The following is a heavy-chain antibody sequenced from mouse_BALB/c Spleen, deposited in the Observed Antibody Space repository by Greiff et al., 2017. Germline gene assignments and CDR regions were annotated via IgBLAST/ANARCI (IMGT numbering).Heavy chain of an antibody. CDR1: GYTFTSYW. J-gene: IGHJ3*01. D-gene: IGHD3-2*01. CDR3: ARGQLGLQAWFAY. CDR2: INPSTGYT. V-gene: IGHV1-7*01. Sequence: VQLQESGAELAKPGASVKMSCKASGYTFTSYWMHWVKQRPGQGLEWIGYINPSTGYTEYNQKFKDKATLTADKSSSTAYMQLSSLTSEDSAVYYCARGQLGLQAWFAYWGQGTLVTVSA.